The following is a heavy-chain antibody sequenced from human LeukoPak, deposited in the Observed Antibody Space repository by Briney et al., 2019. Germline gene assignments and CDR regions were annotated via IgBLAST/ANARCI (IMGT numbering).Heavy chain of an antibody. J-gene: IGHJ4*02. CDR2: ISAYNGNT. D-gene: IGHD5-18*01. V-gene: IGHV1-18*01. CDR3: ARGLARTSMVTRGGVRFDY. Sequence: ASVKVSCKASGYTFTSYGISWVRQAPGQGLEWMRWISAYNGNTNYAQKLQGRVTMTTDTSTSTAYMELSSLRSGDTAVYYCARGLARTSMVTRGGVRFDYWGQGTLVTVSS. CDR1: GYTFTSYG.